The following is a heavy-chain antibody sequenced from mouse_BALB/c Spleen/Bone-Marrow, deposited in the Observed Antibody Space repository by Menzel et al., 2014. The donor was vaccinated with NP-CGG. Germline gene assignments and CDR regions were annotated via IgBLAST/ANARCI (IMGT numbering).Heavy chain of an antibody. CDR3: ARRGTTAYYFDY. D-gene: IGHD1-1*01. Sequence: EVNLVESGPGLVKPSQSLSLTCTVTGYSITSDYAWNWIRQFPGNKLEWMGYISYSGSTSYNPSLKSRISITRDTSKNQFFLQLNSVTTEDTATYYCARRGTTAYYFDYWGQGTTLTVSS. CDR2: ISYSGST. CDR1: GYSITSDYA. J-gene: IGHJ2*01. V-gene: IGHV3-2*02.